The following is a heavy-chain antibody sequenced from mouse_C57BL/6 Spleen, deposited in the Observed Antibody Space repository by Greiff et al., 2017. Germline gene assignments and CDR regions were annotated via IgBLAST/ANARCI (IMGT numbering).Heavy chain of an antibody. CDR3: ARYWGYDGAWFAY. CDR1: GYTFTGYW. J-gene: IGHJ3*01. V-gene: IGHV1-9*01. Sequence: QVQLKESGAVLMKPGASVKLSCKATGYTFTGYWIEWVKQRPGHGLEWIGEIFPGSGSTNYNEKFKGKATFTADTSSNTAYMQVSSLTTEDSAIYCGARYWGYDGAWFAYWGQGTLVTVSA. D-gene: IGHD2-2*01. CDR2: IFPGSGST.